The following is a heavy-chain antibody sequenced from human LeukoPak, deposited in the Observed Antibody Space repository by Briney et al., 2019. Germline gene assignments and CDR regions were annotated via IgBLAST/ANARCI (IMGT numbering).Heavy chain of an antibody. J-gene: IGHJ4*02. CDR1: GFTFSSYA. V-gene: IGHV3-23*01. CDR2: ISGSGGST. Sequence: GALRLSCAASGFTFSSYAMSWVRQAPGKGLEWVSAISGSGGSTYYADSVKGRFTISRDNSKNTLYLQMNSLRVEDTAVYYCAKDQYSYGKDYWGQGTLVTVSS. CDR3: AKDQYSYGKDY. D-gene: IGHD5-18*01.